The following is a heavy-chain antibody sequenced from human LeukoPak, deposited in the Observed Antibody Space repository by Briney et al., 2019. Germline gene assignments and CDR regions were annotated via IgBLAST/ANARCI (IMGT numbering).Heavy chain of an antibody. J-gene: IGHJ4*02. Sequence: GASVKVPCKASGGTFSSYAISWVRQATGQGPEWMGWMNPSSGNTGYAPKFQGRVTMTRNTSISTAYMELTSLRSEDTAVYYCAARGASSSSLRPLDFWGQGTLVIVSS. D-gene: IGHD6-6*01. CDR3: AARGASSSSLRPLDF. CDR1: GGTFSSYA. V-gene: IGHV1-8*02. CDR2: MNPSSGNT.